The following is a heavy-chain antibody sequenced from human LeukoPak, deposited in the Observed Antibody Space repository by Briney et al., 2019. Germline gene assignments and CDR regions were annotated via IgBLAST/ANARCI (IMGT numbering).Heavy chain of an antibody. CDR3: ARLLYDSRGYYYFDY. CDR2: ISYSGSP. V-gene: IGHV4-39*01. J-gene: IGHJ4*02. Sequence: PSETLSLTCTVSGGSISSSSHYWGWIRQPPGKGLEWIGSISYSGSPYHNPSLKSRVTLSVDTSKDQFSVKLTSVTAADTAVYYCARLLYDSRGYYYFDYWGQGTLLTVSS. CDR1: GGSISSSSHY. D-gene: IGHD3-22*01.